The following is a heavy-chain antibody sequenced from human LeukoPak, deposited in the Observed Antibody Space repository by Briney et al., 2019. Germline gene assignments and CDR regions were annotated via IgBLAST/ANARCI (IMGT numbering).Heavy chain of an antibody. CDR1: GYTFTSYG. D-gene: IGHD3-9*01. CDR2: ISAYNGNT. Sequence: ASVKVSCKASGYTFTSYGISWVRQAPGQGLEWMGWISAYNGNTNYAQKLQGRVTITTDTSTSTAYMELRSLRSEDTAVYYCARGVTILNWFDPWGQGTLVTVSS. V-gene: IGHV1-18*01. CDR3: ARGVTILNWFDP. J-gene: IGHJ5*02.